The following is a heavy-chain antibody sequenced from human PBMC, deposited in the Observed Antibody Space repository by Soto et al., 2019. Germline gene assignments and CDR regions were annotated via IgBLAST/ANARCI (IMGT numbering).Heavy chain of an antibody. J-gene: IGHJ3*02. CDR1: GGSISSYY. CDR3: ARRWGVGGAFDI. CDR2: IYYSGGT. D-gene: IGHD3-16*01. V-gene: IGHV4-59*08. Sequence: SETLSLTCTVSGGSISSYYWSWIRQPPGKGLEWIGYIYYSGGTNYNPSLKSRVTISVDTSKNQFSLKLSSVTAADTAVYYCARRWGVGGAFDIWGQGTMVTVSS.